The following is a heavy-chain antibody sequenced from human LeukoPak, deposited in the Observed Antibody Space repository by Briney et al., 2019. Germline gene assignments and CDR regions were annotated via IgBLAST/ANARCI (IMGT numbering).Heavy chain of an antibody. V-gene: IGHV4-31*03. CDR2: IYYSGST. D-gene: IGHD1-20*01. CDR3: ARDSRGGYNWNDYYYGMDV. J-gene: IGHJ6*02. CDR1: GGSISSGGYY. Sequence: SQTLSLTCTVSGGSISSGGYYWSWIRQHPGKGLEWIGYIYYSGSTYYNPSLKSRVTISVDTSKNQFSLKLSSVTAADTAVYYCARDSRGGYNWNDYYYGMDVWGRGTTVTVSS.